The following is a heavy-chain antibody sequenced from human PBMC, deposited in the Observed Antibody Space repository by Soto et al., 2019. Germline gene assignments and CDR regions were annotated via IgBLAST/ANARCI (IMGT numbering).Heavy chain of an antibody. Sequence: PGGSLRLSCAASGFTFSSYAMSWVRQAPGKGLEWVSAISGSGGSTYYADSMKGRFTISRDNSKNTLYLQMNSLRAEDTAVYYCAKDRAIFGVVIMGPGMDVWGQGTTVTVSS. CDR2: ISGSGGST. CDR1: GFTFSSYA. CDR3: AKDRAIFGVVIMGPGMDV. V-gene: IGHV3-23*01. J-gene: IGHJ6*02. D-gene: IGHD3-3*01.